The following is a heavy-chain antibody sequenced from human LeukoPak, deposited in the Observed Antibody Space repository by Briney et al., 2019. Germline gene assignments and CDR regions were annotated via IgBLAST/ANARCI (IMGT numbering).Heavy chain of an antibody. CDR1: GGSIGTYH. J-gene: IGHJ4*02. CDR3: ARHDENGYYFFDI. D-gene: IGHD5-24*01. V-gene: IGHV4-59*08. Sequence: SETLSLTCTVSGGSIGTYHWSWVRHPPGKGLEWIGYIFDSGSPNYRPALRSRVTISLDTSKNQLSLRLKSATAADTAIYYCARHDENGYYFFDIWGQGTLVTVSS. CDR2: IFDSGSP.